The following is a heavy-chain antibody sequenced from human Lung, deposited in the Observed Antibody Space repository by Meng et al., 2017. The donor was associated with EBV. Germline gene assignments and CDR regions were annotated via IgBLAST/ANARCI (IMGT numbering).Heavy chain of an antibody. CDR1: GFIFSNYN. D-gene: IGHD1-7*01. CDR3: ARLSGTDWFDP. J-gene: IGHJ5*02. CDR2: ISSGNSYI. Sequence: EVQLVESGGGLVKLGESLRLSCAASGFIFSNYNMNWVRQAPGKGLEWVSSISSGNSYIYYADSVKGRFTISRDNAKNSLSLQMNSLRAEDTAVYYCARLSGTDWFDPWGQGTLVTVSS. V-gene: IGHV3-21*02.